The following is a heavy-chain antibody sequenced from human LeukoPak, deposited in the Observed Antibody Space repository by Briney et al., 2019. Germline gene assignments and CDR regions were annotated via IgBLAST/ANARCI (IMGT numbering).Heavy chain of an antibody. J-gene: IGHJ4*02. CDR2: MSPNSGNT. CDR3: ARTPPDYGIDY. CDR1: GYTFIIYD. D-gene: IGHD4-17*01. V-gene: IGHV1-8*01. Sequence: GASVKVSCKASGYTFIIYDINWVRQATGQGLEWMGWMSPNSGNTGYAQKFQGRITMTKSTSISTAYMELSDLESEDTAVYYYARTPPDYGIDYWGQGTLVTVSS.